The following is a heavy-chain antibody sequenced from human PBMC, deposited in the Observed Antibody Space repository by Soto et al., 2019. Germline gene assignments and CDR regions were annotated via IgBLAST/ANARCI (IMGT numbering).Heavy chain of an antibody. D-gene: IGHD6-6*01. V-gene: IGHV1-3*05. Sequence: QVQLVQSGAEEKKPGASVKVSCKASGYTFTSYAMHWVRQAPGQRLEWMGWINAGNGNTKYSQKFQGRVTITRDTXASTAYMELSSLRSEDTAVYYCARQGGSSSGWFDPWGQGTLVTVSS. CDR1: GYTFTSYA. CDR3: ARQGGSSSGWFDP. CDR2: INAGNGNT. J-gene: IGHJ5*02.